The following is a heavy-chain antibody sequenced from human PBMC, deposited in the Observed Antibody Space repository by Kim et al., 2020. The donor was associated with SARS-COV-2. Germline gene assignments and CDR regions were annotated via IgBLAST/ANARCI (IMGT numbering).Heavy chain of an antibody. D-gene: IGHD3-22*01. CDR1: GYSISSGYY. CDR3: ARSGYYDSSGYYFIWFDP. Sequence: SETLSLTCTVSGYSISSGYYWGWIRQPPGKGLEWIGSIYHSGSTYYNPSLKSRVTISVDTSKNQFSLKLSSVTAADTAVYYCARSGYYDSSGYYFIWFDP. J-gene: IGHJ5*02. CDR2: IYHSGST. V-gene: IGHV4-38-2*02.